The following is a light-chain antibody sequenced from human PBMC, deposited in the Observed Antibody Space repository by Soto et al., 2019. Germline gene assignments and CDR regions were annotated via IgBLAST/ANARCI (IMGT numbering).Light chain of an antibody. CDR3: QQFSRYPLP. Sequence: EFVLTQSPGTLSLSPGERATLSCRASQTVRNNYLAWYQQKPGQAPRLLIYDASSRATGIPDRFSGGGSGTDFTLTTSRLEPEVFAVYYSQQFSRYPLPFGVGSKV. CDR1: QTVRNNY. CDR2: DAS. V-gene: IGKV3-20*01. J-gene: IGKJ4*01.